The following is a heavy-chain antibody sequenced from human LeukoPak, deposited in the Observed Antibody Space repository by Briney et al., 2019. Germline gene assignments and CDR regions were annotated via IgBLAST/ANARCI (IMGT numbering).Heavy chain of an antibody. D-gene: IGHD2-2*01. J-gene: IGHJ6*03. CDR1: GGSISSYY. CDR3: ARAAKDIVVVPAALKPYYYYMDV. Sequence: SETLSLTCTVSGGSISSYYWSWIRQPAGKGLEWIGRIYTSGSTNYNPSLKSRVTMSVDTSKNQFSLKLSSVTAADTAVYYCARAAKDIVVVPAALKPYYYYMDVWGKGTTVTVSS. CDR2: IYTSGST. V-gene: IGHV4-4*07.